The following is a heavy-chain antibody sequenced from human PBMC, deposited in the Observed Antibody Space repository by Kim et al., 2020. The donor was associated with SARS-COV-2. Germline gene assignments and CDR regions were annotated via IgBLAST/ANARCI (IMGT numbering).Heavy chain of an antibody. Sequence: SETLSLTCTVSGGSISSGGYYWSWIRQHPGKGLEWIGYIYYSGSTYYNPSLKSRVTISVDTSKNQFSLKLSAVTAADTAVYYCARVGISEQQPKVGWYWGQGTLVTVSS. CDR2: IYYSGST. J-gene: IGHJ4*02. V-gene: IGHV4-31*03. D-gene: IGHD6-13*01. CDR1: GGSISSGGYY. CDR3: ARVGISEQQPKVGWY.